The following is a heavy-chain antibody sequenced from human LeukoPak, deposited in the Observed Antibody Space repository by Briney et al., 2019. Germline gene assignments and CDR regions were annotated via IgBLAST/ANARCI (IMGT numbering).Heavy chain of an antibody. CDR1: GGSISSGGYS. V-gene: IGHV4-31*11. D-gene: IGHD1-1*01. CDR3: ARVETGTTCFDY. Sequence: PSQTLSLTCAVSGGSISSGGYSWSWIRQHPGKGLEWIGYIYYSGNTYYNPSLKSRLIISVDTSKNQFSLKLSSLTAADTAVYYCARVETGTTCFDYWGQGTLVTVSS. CDR2: IYYSGNT. J-gene: IGHJ4*02.